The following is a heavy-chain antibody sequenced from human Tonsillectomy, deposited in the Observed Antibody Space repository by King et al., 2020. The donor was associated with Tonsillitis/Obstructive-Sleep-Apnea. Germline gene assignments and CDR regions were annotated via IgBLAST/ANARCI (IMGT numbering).Heavy chain of an antibody. Sequence: VQLVESGAEAKKPGESLKISCKTSGYTFTSNWIGWVRQKPGEGLEWRGIIYPDDSDTRYRLSFQGQVTISADKSIRTAYLQWSSLKAADTAMYYCARQVGATLLFDYWGQGTLVTVSS. J-gene: IGHJ4*02. CDR2: IYPDDSDT. V-gene: IGHV5-51*01. CDR1: GYTFTSNW. D-gene: IGHD1-26*01. CDR3: ARQVGATLLFDY.